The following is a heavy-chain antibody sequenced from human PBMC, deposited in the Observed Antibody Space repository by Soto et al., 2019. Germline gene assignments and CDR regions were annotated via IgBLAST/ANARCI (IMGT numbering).Heavy chain of an antibody. Sequence: PGESLKISCKGSGYSFTSYWISWVRQMPGKGLEWMGRIDPSDSYTNYSPSFQGHVTISADKSISTAYLQWSSLKASDTAMYYCAITYYYDSSGPPSGVVDYWGQGTLVTVPQ. CDR3: AITYYYDSSGPPSGVVDY. CDR2: IDPSDSYT. J-gene: IGHJ4*02. D-gene: IGHD3-22*01. CDR1: GYSFTSYW. V-gene: IGHV5-10-1*01.